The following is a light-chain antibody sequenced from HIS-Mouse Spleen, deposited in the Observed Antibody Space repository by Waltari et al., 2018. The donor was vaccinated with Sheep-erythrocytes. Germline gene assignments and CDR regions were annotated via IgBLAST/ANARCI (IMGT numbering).Light chain of an antibody. Sequence: QSALTQPRSVSGSPGQSVTISCTGTSSDVGGYNYVSCYQQHPGKAPILMIYDVSKRPTGVPDRFSGSKSGNTTSLTISGLQAEDEADYYCCSYAGSYNHVFATGTKVTVL. J-gene: IGLJ1*01. CDR1: SSDVGGYNY. V-gene: IGLV2-11*01. CDR3: CSYAGSYNHV. CDR2: DVS.